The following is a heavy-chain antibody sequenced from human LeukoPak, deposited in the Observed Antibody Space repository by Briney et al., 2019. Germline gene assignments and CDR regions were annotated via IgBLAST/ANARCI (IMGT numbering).Heavy chain of an antibody. CDR1: GGTFSSYA. Sequence: GSSVKVSCKASGGTFSSYAISWVRQAPGQGLEWMGGIIPIFGTANYAQKFQGRVTITADKSTSTAYMELSSLRSEDTAVYYCARSIAAAGTYNWFDPWGQGTLVTVSS. J-gene: IGHJ5*02. CDR3: ARSIAAAGTYNWFDP. D-gene: IGHD6-13*01. CDR2: IIPIFGTA. V-gene: IGHV1-69*06.